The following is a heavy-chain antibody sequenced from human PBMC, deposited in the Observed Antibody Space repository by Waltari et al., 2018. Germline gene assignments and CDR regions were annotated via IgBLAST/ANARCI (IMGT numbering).Heavy chain of an antibody. CDR2: IYSSGST. CDR3: ARGKAAMALGAFDI. D-gene: IGHD2-2*01. V-gene: IGHV4-59*01. Sequence: QVQLQESGPGLVKPWETLSLTCTVSGGSIRSYYWSWIRQPPGEGLEWIGYIYSSGSTNYNPSLKSRVTISVDTSKNQFSLKLSSVTAADTAVYYCARGKAAMALGAFDIWGQGTMVTVSS. CDR1: GGSIRSYY. J-gene: IGHJ3*02.